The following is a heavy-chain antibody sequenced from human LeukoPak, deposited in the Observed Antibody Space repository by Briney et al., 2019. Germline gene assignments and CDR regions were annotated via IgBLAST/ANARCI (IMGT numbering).Heavy chain of an antibody. CDR1: GYTFTGYY. CDR3: ARDPPQYYYGSGTYRGGY. J-gene: IGHJ4*02. CDR2: INPNSGGT. Sequence: GASVKVSCKASGYTFTGYYMHWVRQAPGQGLEWMGWINPNSGGTNYAQKFQGRVAMTRDTSISTAYMELSRLRSDDTAVYYCARDPPQYYYGSGTYRGGYWGQGTLVTVSS. V-gene: IGHV1-2*02. D-gene: IGHD3-10*01.